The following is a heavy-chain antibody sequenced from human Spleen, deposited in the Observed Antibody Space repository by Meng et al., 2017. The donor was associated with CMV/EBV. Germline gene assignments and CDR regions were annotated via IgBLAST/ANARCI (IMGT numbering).Heavy chain of an antibody. D-gene: IGHD2-2*01. Sequence: GESLKISCAASGFTFDDYAMSWVRQAPGKGLEWVSSINGVGHHTNYAASVEGRFTVSRDNGKNTFYLQMNTLRGDDTARYYCAKGYCSATSCGLNWFDTWGQGTLVTVSS. V-gene: IGHV3-23*01. CDR2: INGVGHHT. CDR3: AKGYCSATSCGLNWFDT. J-gene: IGHJ5*02. CDR1: GFTFDDYA.